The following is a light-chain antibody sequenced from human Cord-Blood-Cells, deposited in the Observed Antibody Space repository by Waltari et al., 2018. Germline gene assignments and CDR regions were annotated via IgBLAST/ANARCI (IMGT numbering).Light chain of an antibody. J-gene: IGLJ3*02. CDR1: TGPVTSGYY. V-gene: IGLV7-43*01. Sequence: QTVVTQEPSLHVSQGGTVTLPCASSTGPVTSGYYPNWFQQKPGQAPRALIYSTSNNHSWTPARFSGSLLGGKAALTLSGVQPEDEAEYYCLLYYGGARVFGGVTKLTVL. CDR2: STS. CDR3: LLYYGGARV.